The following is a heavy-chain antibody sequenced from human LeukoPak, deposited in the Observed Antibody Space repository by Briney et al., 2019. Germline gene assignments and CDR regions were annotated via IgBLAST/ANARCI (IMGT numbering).Heavy chain of an antibody. D-gene: IGHD5-24*01. V-gene: IGHV4-59*08. CDR2: IYNSGST. J-gene: IGHJ4*02. Sequence: SETLSLTCTVSGGSISSYYWSWIRQPPGKGLEWIGNIYNSGSTYYNPSLKSRVTISVDTSKNQFSLKLSSVTAADTSVYYCARQRGDGYNCDYWGQGTLVTVSS. CDR3: ARQRGDGYNCDY. CDR1: GGSISSYY.